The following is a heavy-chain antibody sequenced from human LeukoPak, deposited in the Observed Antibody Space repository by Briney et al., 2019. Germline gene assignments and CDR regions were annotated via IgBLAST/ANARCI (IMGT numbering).Heavy chain of an antibody. CDR1: RYTFTSYD. J-gene: IGHJ4*02. D-gene: IGHD3-22*01. CDR3: ARLSQTPDYYSSGGYFYLGY. V-gene: IGHV1-8*01. CDR2: MNPNTGRT. Sequence: ASVKVSCKASRYTFTSYDINWVREAAGQGLEWMGWMNPNTGRTGFAQKFQGRLTMTRDTSINTAYMELISLRSDDTTVYYCARLSQTPDYYSSGGYFYLGYWGQGTPVTVSS.